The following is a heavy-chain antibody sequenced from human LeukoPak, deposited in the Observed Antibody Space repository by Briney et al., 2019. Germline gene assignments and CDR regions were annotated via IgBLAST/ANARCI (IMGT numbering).Heavy chain of an antibody. V-gene: IGHV4-31*03. J-gene: IGHJ4*02. CDR3: ASGGDYYGSGSYYSIGY. D-gene: IGHD3-10*01. CDR2: IYYSGST. CDR1: GGSISSGGYY. Sequence: SETLSLTCTVSGGSISSGGYYWSWIRQHPGKGLEWIGYIYYSGSTYYNPSLKSRVTISVDTSKNQFSLKLSSVTAADTAAYYCASGGDYYGSGSYYSIGYWGQGTLVTVSS.